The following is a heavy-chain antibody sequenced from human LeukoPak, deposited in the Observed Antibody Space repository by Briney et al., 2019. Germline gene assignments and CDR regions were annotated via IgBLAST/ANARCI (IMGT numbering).Heavy chain of an antibody. D-gene: IGHD2-8*01. J-gene: IGHJ4*02. Sequence: TGGSLRLSCAASGFTFSRLWMHWVRQAPGKGLECVSRINPEETTTTYADSVKRRFTISRDNARNTLYLQMHSLRAEDTALYYCTRDTYGEQDYWGQGTLVTVSS. CDR1: GFTFSRLW. CDR3: TRDTYGEQDY. V-gene: IGHV3-74*03. CDR2: INPEETTT.